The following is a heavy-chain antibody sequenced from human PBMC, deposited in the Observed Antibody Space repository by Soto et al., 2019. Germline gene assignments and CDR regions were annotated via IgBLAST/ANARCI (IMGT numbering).Heavy chain of an antibody. CDR3: ARDGRYCSGGSCYGAGYFQH. CDR1: GFTFSSYG. D-gene: IGHD2-15*01. J-gene: IGHJ1*01. CDR2: IWYDGSNK. V-gene: IGHV3-33*01. Sequence: GGSLRLSCAASGFTFSSYGMHWVRQAPGKGLEWVAVIWYDGSNKYYADSVKGRFTISRDNSKNTLYLQMNSLRAEDTAVYYCARDGRYCSGGSCYGAGYFQHWGQGTLVTVSS.